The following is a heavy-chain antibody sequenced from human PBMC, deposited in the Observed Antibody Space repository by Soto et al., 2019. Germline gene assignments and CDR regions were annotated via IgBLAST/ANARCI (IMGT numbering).Heavy chain of an antibody. V-gene: IGHV3-23*01. D-gene: IGHD2-2*01. Sequence: GGSLRLSCPASGFTFSSYSIYWVRQAPGKGLEWVSGISGSGSGTYYADSVKGRFTISRDNSKNTLSLQMNSLRAEDTAVYYCANRFVIVPAVLGRNYHYGMDVWGQGTTVTVSS. J-gene: IGHJ6*02. CDR3: ANRFVIVPAVLGRNYHYGMDV. CDR2: ISGSGSGT. CDR1: GFTFSSYS.